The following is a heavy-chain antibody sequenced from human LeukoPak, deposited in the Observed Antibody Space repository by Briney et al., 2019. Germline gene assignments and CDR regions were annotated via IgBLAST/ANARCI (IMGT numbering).Heavy chain of an antibody. D-gene: IGHD3-22*01. V-gene: IGHV3-7*01. CDR1: GFTFSSYW. J-gene: IGHJ4*02. CDR2: IKPDGSER. Sequence: GSLRLSCAASGFTFSSYWRSWVRQAPGKGLEWVGNIKPDGSERNYVDSVKGRFTISRDNDKKSLYLQMSSLRAEDTAVYYCARDWGAYYHFFDYWGQGTLVTVSS. CDR3: ARDWGAYYHFFDY.